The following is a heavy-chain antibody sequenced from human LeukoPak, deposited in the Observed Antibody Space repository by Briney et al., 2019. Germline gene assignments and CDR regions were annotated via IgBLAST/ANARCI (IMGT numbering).Heavy chain of an antibody. Sequence: SETLSLTSTVSGGSISSYYWSWIRQPPGAGLEGIGYIHYSGSTNYNPSLKSRVAISIDTSKDQFSLKLNSVTAADTAVYYCARLVGATKSFDYWGQGTLVTVSS. CDR3: ARLVGATKSFDY. CDR1: GGSISSYY. J-gene: IGHJ4*02. D-gene: IGHD1-26*01. CDR2: IHYSGST. V-gene: IGHV4-59*01.